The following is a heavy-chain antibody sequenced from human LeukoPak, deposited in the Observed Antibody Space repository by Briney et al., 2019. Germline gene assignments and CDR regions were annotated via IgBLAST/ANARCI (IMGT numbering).Heavy chain of an antibody. CDR3: AKDQEVGVTTYYFDY. Sequence: GGSLRPSCAASGFFLSRCAMNWVRQAPGKGLEWVSTISGSGETTHYVDSVKGRFTISRDNSKNTLNLQLNSLSAEDTALYYCAKDQEVGVTTYYFDYWGQGTLVTVSS. CDR1: GFFLSRCA. D-gene: IGHD4-17*01. CDR2: ISGSGETT. J-gene: IGHJ4*02. V-gene: IGHV3-23*01.